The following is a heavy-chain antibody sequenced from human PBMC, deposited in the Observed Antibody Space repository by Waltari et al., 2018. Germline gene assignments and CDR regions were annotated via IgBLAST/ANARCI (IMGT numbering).Heavy chain of an antibody. V-gene: IGHV1-3*01. CDR1: GYTFTSYA. CDR3: ARTPQLVPYFQH. D-gene: IGHD6-13*01. CDR2: INAGNGNT. J-gene: IGHJ1*01. Sequence: SVKVSCKASGYTFTSYAMHWVRQAPGQRLEWMGWINAGNGNTKYSQKFQGRVTITRDTSASTAYMELSSLRSEDTAVYYCARTPQLVPYFQHWGQGTLVTVSS.